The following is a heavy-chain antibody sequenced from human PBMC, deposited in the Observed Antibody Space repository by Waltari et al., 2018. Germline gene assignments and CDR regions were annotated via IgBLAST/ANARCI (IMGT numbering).Heavy chain of an antibody. Sequence: EVRLVESGGGLVQPGGSLRLSCVASGFTFNNFWMHWVRQAPGKGLVWVSRINDDGSNATYAETVKGRFTRSRDNAKNPLYLQMSNVRVDDSAVYYCARGPYISSTGTQYHWGQGALVTVSS. V-gene: IGHV3-74*01. CDR3: ARGPYISSTGTQYH. D-gene: IGHD1-7*01. CDR2: INDDGSNA. J-gene: IGHJ5*02. CDR1: GFTFNNFW.